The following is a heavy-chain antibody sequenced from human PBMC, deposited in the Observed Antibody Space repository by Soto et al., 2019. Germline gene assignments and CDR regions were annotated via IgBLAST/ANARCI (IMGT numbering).Heavy chain of an antibody. V-gene: IGHV4-39*01. J-gene: IGHJ3*02. CDR2: IYYSGST. D-gene: IGHD3-10*01. CDR1: GGSISSSSYY. Sequence: QLQLQESGPGLVKPSETLSLTCTVSGGSISSSSYYWGWIRQPPGKGLEWIGSIYYSGSTYYNPSLKSRVTISVDTSKNQFSLKLSSVTAADTAVYYCARLNWWFGGDAFDIWGQGTMVTVSS. CDR3: ARLNWWFGGDAFDI.